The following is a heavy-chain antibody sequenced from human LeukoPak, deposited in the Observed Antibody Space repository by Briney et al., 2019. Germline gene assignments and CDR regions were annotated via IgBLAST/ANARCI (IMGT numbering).Heavy chain of an antibody. J-gene: IGHJ6*02. V-gene: IGHV4-59*01. CDR2: IYYNGNT. Sequence: SETLSLTCSVSDGSINSYYWNWIRRPPGKGLEWIGYIYYNGNTNYSPSLKSRVTMSVDTSKNLFSLKVSSATAADTAVYYCARGRSNYYGMDVWGQGTTVTVPS. D-gene: IGHD1-26*01. CDR1: DGSINSYY. CDR3: ARGRSNYYGMDV.